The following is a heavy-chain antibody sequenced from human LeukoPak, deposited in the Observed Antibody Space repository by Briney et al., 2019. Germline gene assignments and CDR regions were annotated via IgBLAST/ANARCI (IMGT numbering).Heavy chain of an antibody. V-gene: IGHV3-9*01. CDR2: ISWNSGSI. CDR1: GFTFDDYA. J-gene: IGHJ3*02. Sequence: GGSLRLSCAASGFTFDDYAMHWVRQAPGKGLEWVSGISWNSGSIGYADSVKGRFTISRDNAKNSLYLQMNSLRAEDTAVYYCAADLGPDAFDIWGQGTMVTVSS. CDR3: AADLGPDAFDI.